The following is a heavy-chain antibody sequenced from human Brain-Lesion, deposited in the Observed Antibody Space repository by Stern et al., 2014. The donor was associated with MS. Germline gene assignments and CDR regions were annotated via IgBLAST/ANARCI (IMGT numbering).Heavy chain of an antibody. V-gene: IGHV4-30-2*01. CDR2: MYYGGSP. CDR3: ARGRSRVHPPLDP. Sequence: VHLVESGSGLVKPSQTLSLTCSVSGYSITRAAFSWPWIRQAPGKGLERLGYMYYGGSPLYNPSLRSAVNISLHTPNNQFSLRLNSVTAADTAVYYCARGRSRVHPPLDPWGQGTLVTVSS. J-gene: IGHJ5*02. D-gene: IGHD2-2*01. CDR1: GYSITRAAFS.